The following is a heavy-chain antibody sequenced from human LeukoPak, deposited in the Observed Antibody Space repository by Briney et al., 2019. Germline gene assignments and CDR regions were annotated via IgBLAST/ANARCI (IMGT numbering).Heavy chain of an antibody. CDR1: GYSISSGYY. Sequence: SETLSLTCTVSGYSISSGYYWGWIRQPPGKGLEWIGSSHQSGTTNYNPSLKSPVTISVDTSKNQVSLRLTSVTAADTAVYYCARGNGYGSAFNYKAQYFDYWGPGTLVTVSS. CDR2: SHQSGTT. V-gene: IGHV4-38-2*02. D-gene: IGHD3-10*01. CDR3: ARGNGYGSAFNYKAQYFDY. J-gene: IGHJ4*02.